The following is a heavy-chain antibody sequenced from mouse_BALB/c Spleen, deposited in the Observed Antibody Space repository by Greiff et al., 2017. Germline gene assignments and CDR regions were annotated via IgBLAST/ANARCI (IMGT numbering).Heavy chain of an antibody. D-gene: IGHD2-2*01. CDR3: ARGGYDVVYYAMDY. CDR2: INPSTGYT. CDR1: GYTFTSYW. J-gene: IGHJ4*01. V-gene: IGHV1-7*01. Sequence: VQLQQSGAELAKPGASVKMSCKASGYTFTSYWMHWVKQRPGQGLEWIGYINPSTGYTEYNQKFKDKATLTADKSSSTAYMQLSSLTSEDSAVYYCARGGYDVVYYAMDYWGQGTSVTVSS.